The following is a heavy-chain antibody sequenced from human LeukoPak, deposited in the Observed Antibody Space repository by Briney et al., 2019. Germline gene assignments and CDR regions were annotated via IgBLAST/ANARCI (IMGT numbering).Heavy chain of an antibody. D-gene: IGHD1-1*01. CDR2: IYYSGNT. V-gene: IGHV4-59*08. Sequence: SETLSLTCTVSGGSISNYYWTWLRQPPGKGLEWLGYIYYSGNTNYNPSLKSRVTISLDTSKNQFSLKLRSVTAADTAVYYCARRIPTTPNWFDPWGQGTLVSVSS. CDR3: ARRIPTTPNWFDP. CDR1: GGSISNYY. J-gene: IGHJ5*02.